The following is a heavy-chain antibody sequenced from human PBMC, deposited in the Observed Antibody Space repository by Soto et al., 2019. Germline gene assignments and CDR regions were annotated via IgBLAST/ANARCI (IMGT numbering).Heavy chain of an antibody. CDR1: GFTFSRYG. D-gene: IGHD3-16*01. Sequence: QVQLVESGGGVVQPGRSLRLSCAASGFTFSRYGMHGVRQAPGKGLEWVAVISYDGSNTYYADSVKGRFAISRDNSKNTLYLQMNSLRAEDTAVYYCAKVADRGVPNMSRWELCMATRYNWFDPWGQGTLVTVS. J-gene: IGHJ5*02. CDR2: ISYDGSNT. V-gene: IGHV3-30*18. CDR3: AKVADRGVPNMSRWELCMATRYNWFDP.